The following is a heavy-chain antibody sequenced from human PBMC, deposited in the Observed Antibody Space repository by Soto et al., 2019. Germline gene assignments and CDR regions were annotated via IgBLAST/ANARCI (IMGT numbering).Heavy chain of an antibody. CDR2: INPSGGVT. Sequence: QVQLVQSGAELKKPGASLKVSCKASGYIFSTHYIHWVRQAPGQGLEWMGTINPSGGVTNNARKFQGRLTMTRDTSTSTVYMELDTLTSDDTAVYYCARANYGSGTVFAAFDFWGQGTLVTVSS. CDR1: GYIFSTHY. D-gene: IGHD3-10*01. CDR3: ARANYGSGTVFAAFDF. V-gene: IGHV1-46*01. J-gene: IGHJ3*01.